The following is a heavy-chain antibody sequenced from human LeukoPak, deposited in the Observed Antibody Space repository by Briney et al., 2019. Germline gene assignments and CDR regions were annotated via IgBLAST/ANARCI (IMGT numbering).Heavy chain of an antibody. J-gene: IGHJ6*02. V-gene: IGHV1-2*02. CDR1: GYTFTGYY. CDR2: INPNSGGT. Sequence: ASVKVSCKASGYTFTGYYMHWVRQAPGQGLEWMGWINPNSGGTNYAQKFQDRVTMTRDTSISTAYMELSRLRSDDTAVYYCARMHPYTRLLWFGEDGMDVWGQGTTVTVSS. D-gene: IGHD3-10*01. CDR3: ARMHPYTRLLWFGEDGMDV.